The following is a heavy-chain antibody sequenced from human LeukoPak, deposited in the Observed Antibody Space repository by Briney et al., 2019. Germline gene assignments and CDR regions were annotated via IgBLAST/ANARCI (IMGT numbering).Heavy chain of an antibody. V-gene: IGHV4-39*01. Sequence: SETLSLTCTVSGGSISSSSYYWGWIRQPPGKGLEWIGSIYYSGSTYYNPSLKSRVTISVDTSKGQFSLKLSSVTAADTAVYYCARSTYYDYVWGSYRPFDYWGQGTLVTVSS. CDR1: GGSISSSSYY. CDR3: ARSTYYDYVWGSYRPFDY. CDR2: IYYSGST. J-gene: IGHJ4*02. D-gene: IGHD3-16*02.